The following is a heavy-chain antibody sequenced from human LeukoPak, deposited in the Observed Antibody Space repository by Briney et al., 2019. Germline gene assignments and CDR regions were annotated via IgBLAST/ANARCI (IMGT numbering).Heavy chain of an antibody. J-gene: IGHJ5*02. CDR1: GGTFSSYA. V-gene: IGHV1-69*13. CDR2: IIPIFGTA. Sequence: ASVKVSCKASGGTFSSYAISWVRQAPGQGLEWMGGIIPIFGTANYAQKFQGRVTITADESTSTAYMELSSLRSEDTAVYYCARTSADSSGYYPWSWFDPWGQGTLVTGSS. D-gene: IGHD3-22*01. CDR3: ARTSADSSGYYPWSWFDP.